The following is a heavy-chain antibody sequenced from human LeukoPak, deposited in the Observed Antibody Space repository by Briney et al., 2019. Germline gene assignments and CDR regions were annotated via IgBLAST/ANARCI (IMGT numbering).Heavy chain of an antibody. CDR1: IDSFSNYH. J-gene: IGHJ5*02. V-gene: IGHV4-34*01. CDR3: ARGQGATVPQVGKNWFDP. D-gene: IGHD1-26*01. CDR2: VNESGGT. Sequence: SETLSLTCAVYIDSFSNYHWNWIRQTPAKGMEWIGEVNESGGTNISPSLRSRVILSVDTSKSQFSLKLISVTVADTAIYYCARGQGATVPQVGKNWFDPWGQGTRVTVSS.